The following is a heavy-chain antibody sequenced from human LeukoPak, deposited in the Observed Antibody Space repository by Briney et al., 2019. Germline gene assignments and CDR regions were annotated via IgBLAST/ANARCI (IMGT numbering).Heavy chain of an antibody. CDR3: ARPSRGYSYGISWDY. CDR1: GGSFSGYY. Sequence: SEALSLTCGVYGGSFSGYYWSRCRQPPGEGGEGRGEIKHSGITNYNPSLKSRVPISVDTSKNQFSLKLSSVTAADTAVYYCARPSRGYSYGISWDYWGQGTLVTVSS. J-gene: IGHJ4*02. V-gene: IGHV4-34*01. CDR2: IKHSGIT. D-gene: IGHD5-18*01.